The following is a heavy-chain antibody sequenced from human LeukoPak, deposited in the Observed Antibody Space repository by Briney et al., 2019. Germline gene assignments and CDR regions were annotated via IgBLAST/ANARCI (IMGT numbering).Heavy chain of an antibody. J-gene: IGHJ3*02. D-gene: IGHD3-22*01. CDR3: ARGLYYYDSSGSLDAFDI. Sequence: ASVKVSCKASGYTFTSYDINWVRQASGQGLEWMGWMNPNSYNTGYAQKFQGRVTITADKSTSTAYMELSSLRSEDTAVYYCARGLYYYDSSGSLDAFDIWGQGTMVTVSS. CDR2: MNPNSYNT. V-gene: IGHV1-8*01. CDR1: GYTFTSYD.